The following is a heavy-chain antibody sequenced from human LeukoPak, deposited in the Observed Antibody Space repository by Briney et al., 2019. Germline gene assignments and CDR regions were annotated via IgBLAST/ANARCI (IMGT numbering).Heavy chain of an antibody. V-gene: IGHV4-39*01. D-gene: IGHD5-18*01. CDR1: GFTVSSNY. J-gene: IGHJ4*02. Sequence: GSLRLSCAASGFTVSSNYMSWIRQPPGKGLEWIGSIYYSGSTYYNPSLKSRVTISVDTSKNQFSLKLSSVTAADTAVYYCARLGEYSYGIDYWGQGTLVTVSS. CDR2: IYYSGST. CDR3: ARLGEYSYGIDY.